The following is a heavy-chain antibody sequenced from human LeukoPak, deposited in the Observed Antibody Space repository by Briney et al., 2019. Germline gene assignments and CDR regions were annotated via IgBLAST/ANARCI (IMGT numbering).Heavy chain of an antibody. V-gene: IGHV1-2*02. CDR3: ARDPLYIWWLRTHPGQDYYFDY. J-gene: IGHJ4*02. CDR2: INPNSGGT. Sequence: ASVKVSCKASGYTFTGYYMHWVRQAPGQGLEWMGWINPNSGGTNYAQKFQGRVTMTRDTSISTAYMELSRLRSDDTAVYYCARDPLYIWWLRTHPGQDYYFDYWGQGTVVTVSS. D-gene: IGHD5-12*01. CDR1: GYTFTGYY.